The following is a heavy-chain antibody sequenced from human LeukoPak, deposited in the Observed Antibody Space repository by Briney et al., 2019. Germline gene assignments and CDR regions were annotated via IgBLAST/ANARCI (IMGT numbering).Heavy chain of an antibody. Sequence: IXCXGSGYSFTSYWIGWVRQVPGKGLEWMGIIYPGDSDTRYSPSFQGQVTISADKSISTAYLQWSSLKASDTAMYYCARPSDDDAFDIWGQGTMVTVSS. V-gene: IGHV5-51*01. CDR2: IYPGDSDT. CDR1: GYSFTSYW. J-gene: IGHJ3*02. D-gene: IGHD2-21*02. CDR3: ARPSDDDAFDI.